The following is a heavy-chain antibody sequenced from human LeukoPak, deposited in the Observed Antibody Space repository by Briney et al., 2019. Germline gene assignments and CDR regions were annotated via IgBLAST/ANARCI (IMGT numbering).Heavy chain of an antibody. CDR3: ARDGDGYNPRRVDY. Sequence: VGSPTLSCAASGFTFSDYYMSWIRQAPGKGLEWVSYISSSSSYTNYADSVKGRFTISRDNAKKSLYLQMNSLRAEDTAVYYCARDGDGYNPRRVDYWGQGTRVTASS. CDR2: ISSSSSYT. D-gene: IGHD5-24*01. J-gene: IGHJ4*02. V-gene: IGHV3-11*05. CDR1: GFTFSDYY.